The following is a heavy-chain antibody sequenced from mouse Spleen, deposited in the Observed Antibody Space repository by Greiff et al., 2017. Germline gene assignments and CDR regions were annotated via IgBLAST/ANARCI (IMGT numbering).Heavy chain of an antibody. CDR1: GFTFSSYG. V-gene: IGHV5-9-2*01. J-gene: IGHJ1*01. Sequence: EVHLVESGGGLVKPGGSLKLSCAASGFTFSSYGMSWVRQTPEKRLEWVATISGGGSYTYYPDSVKGRFTISRDNAKNNLYLQMSSLRSEDTALYYCARHLEVRGDWYFDVWGAGTTVTVSS. CDR3: ARHLEVRGDWYFDV. CDR2: ISGGGSYT. D-gene: IGHD2-14*01.